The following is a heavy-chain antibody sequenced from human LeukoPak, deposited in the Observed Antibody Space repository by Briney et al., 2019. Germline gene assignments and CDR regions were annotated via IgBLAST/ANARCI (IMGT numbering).Heavy chain of an antibody. Sequence: GGPLRLSCAASGFTFDDYTMHWVRQAPGKGLEWVSLISWDGGSTYYADSVKGRFTSSRDNSKNSLYLQMNSLRTEDTALYYCAKDNTMSSSGYFTYFDYWGQGTLVTVSS. CDR3: AKDNTMSSSGYFTYFDY. D-gene: IGHD3-22*01. CDR2: ISWDGGST. J-gene: IGHJ4*02. V-gene: IGHV3-43*01. CDR1: GFTFDDYT.